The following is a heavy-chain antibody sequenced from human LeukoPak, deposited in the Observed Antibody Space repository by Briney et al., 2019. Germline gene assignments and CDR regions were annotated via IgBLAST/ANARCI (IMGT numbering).Heavy chain of an antibody. CDR1: GFTFSSYV. D-gene: IGHD3-22*01. J-gene: IGHJ4*02. CDR3: ARGAEYYYDSSGYFPFDY. CDR2: ITGSYSHI. Sequence: GSLRLSCAASGFTFSSYVMSWVRQAPGKGLEWVSSITGSYSHIYYADSVKGRFTISRDNAKNSLYLQMNSLRAEDTAVYYCARGAEYYYDSSGYFPFDYWGQGTLVTVSS. V-gene: IGHV3-21*01.